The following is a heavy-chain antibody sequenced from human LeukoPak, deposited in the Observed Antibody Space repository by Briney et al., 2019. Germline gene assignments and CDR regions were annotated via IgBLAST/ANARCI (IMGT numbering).Heavy chain of an antibody. Sequence: PSETLSLTCTVSGGSISSYYWSWIRQPPGKGLEYIGYIYYSRSTNYNPSLKSRVTISVDTSKNQLSLKLSSVTAADTAVYYCARHYRVRDSSGYNDAFDIWGQGTMVTVSS. J-gene: IGHJ3*02. V-gene: IGHV4-59*08. CDR3: ARHYRVRDSSGYNDAFDI. CDR1: GGSISSYY. D-gene: IGHD6-19*01. CDR2: IYYSRST.